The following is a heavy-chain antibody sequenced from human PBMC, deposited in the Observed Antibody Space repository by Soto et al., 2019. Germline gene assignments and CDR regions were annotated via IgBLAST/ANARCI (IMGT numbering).Heavy chain of an antibody. CDR2: IIPIFGTA. D-gene: IGHD3-22*01. V-gene: IGHV1-69*06. Sequence: SVKVSCKASGGTFSSYAIRWVRQAPGQGLEWMGGIIPIFGTANYAQKFQGRVTITADKSTSTAYMELSSLRSEDTAVYYCARKGYYYDSSGFLTHAYAFDIWGQGTMVTVSS. J-gene: IGHJ3*02. CDR1: GGTFSSYA. CDR3: ARKGYYYDSSGFLTHAYAFDI.